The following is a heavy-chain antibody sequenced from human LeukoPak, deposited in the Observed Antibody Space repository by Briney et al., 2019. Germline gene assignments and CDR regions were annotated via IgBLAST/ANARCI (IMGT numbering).Heavy chain of an antibody. Sequence: SETLSLTCTVSGGSISSSGKYGAWIRQPPGKGLEWMGSMFYSGTTYYNPSLKSRVTISVDTSKNQFSLKLSSVTAADTAVYYCARQEIGLRSFDPWGQGTLVTVSS. CDR2: MFYSGTT. CDR1: GGSISSSGKY. D-gene: IGHD3/OR15-3a*01. CDR3: ARQEIGLRSFDP. V-gene: IGHV4-39*01. J-gene: IGHJ5*02.